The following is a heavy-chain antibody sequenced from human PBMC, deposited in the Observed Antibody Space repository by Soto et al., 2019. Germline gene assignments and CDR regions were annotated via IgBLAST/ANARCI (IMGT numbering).Heavy chain of an antibody. V-gene: IGHV3-30*18. J-gene: IGHJ5*02. CDR2: ISYDGSNK. D-gene: IGHD4-17*01. CDR3: AKTTVTQLYWFHP. CDR1: GFTFSSYG. Sequence: QVQLVESGGGVVQPGRSLRLSCAASGFTFSSYGMHWVRQAPGKGLEWVAVISYDGSNKYYADSVKGRFTISRDNSKNTLYLQMNSLRAEDTAVYYCAKTTVTQLYWFHPWGQGTLVTVSS.